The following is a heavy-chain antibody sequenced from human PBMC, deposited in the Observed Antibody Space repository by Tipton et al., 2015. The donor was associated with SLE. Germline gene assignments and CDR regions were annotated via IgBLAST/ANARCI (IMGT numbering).Heavy chain of an antibody. CDR1: NGSISNYY. D-gene: IGHD4-17*01. CDR3: ARDRVTETEFWYFDF. V-gene: IGHV4-59*01. J-gene: IGHJ2*01. Sequence: TLSLTCTVSNGSISNYYWSWIRQAPGKALEWIGYISYSGTTNYSPSLKSRVTLSVDTSKNQFSLKLSSVTAADTAVYYCARDRVTETEFWYFDFWGRGTLVTVSS. CDR2: ISYSGTT.